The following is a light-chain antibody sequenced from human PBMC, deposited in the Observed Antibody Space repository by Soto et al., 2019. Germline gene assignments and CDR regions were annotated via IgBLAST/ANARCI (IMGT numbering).Light chain of an antibody. J-gene: IGLJ2*01. V-gene: IGLV1-40*01. CDR2: GNS. CDR3: QSYDSSLSGSKV. Sequence: QSVLTQPPSVPGAPGQRVTISCTGSSSNIGAGYDVHWYQQLPGTAPKLLIYGNSNRPSGVPVRFSGSKSGTSASLAITGLQAEDEADYYCQSYDSSLSGSKVFGGGTKVTVL. CDR1: SSNIGAGYD.